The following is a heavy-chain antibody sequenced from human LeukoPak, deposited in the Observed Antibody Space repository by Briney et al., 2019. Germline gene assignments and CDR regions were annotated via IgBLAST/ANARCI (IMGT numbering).Heavy chain of an antibody. V-gene: IGHV3-7*01. Sequence: HTGRSLRLSCAASGFTFSSYGMHWVRQAPGKGLEWVANIKEDGSEKYYVDSVKGRFTISRDNAKNSLYLQMNSLRAEDTAVYYCASFSGWYYYFDYWGQGTLVTVSS. CDR3: ASFSGWYYYFDY. CDR1: GFTFSSYG. J-gene: IGHJ4*02. D-gene: IGHD6-19*01. CDR2: IKEDGSEK.